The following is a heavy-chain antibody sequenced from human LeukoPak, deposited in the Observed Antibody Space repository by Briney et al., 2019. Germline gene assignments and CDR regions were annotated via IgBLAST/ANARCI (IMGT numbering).Heavy chain of an antibody. Sequence: PSETLSLTCTVSGGSISSGGYYWSWIRQHPGKGLEWIGYIYYSGSTYYNPSLKSRVTISVDTSKNQFSLKLSSVTAADTAVYYCARGRYNWNYVWFDPWGQGTLVTVSS. J-gene: IGHJ5*02. CDR1: GGSISSGGYY. CDR3: ARGRYNWNYVWFDP. D-gene: IGHD1-7*01. V-gene: IGHV4-31*03. CDR2: IYYSGST.